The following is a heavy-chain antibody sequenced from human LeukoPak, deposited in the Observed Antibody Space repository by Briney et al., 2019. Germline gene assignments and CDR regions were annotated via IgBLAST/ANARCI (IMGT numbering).Heavy chain of an antibody. V-gene: IGHV4-4*07. CDR1: SDSISTYY. Sequence: PSETLSLTCTVSSDSISTYYWSWIRQPAGKGPEWIGRTHTSGTTNYNPSLMGRVTMSADTSNNQFSLRLNSVTAADTAVYYCARDPMTTVSGPVDWFDPWGQGTLVTVSS. D-gene: IGHD4-11*01. J-gene: IGHJ5*02. CDR2: THTSGTT. CDR3: ARDPMTTVSGPVDWFDP.